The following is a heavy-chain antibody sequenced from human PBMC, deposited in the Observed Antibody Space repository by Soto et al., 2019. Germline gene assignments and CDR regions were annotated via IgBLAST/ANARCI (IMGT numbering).Heavy chain of an antibody. CDR1: GFTFSSYD. CDR3: AKAEAALSYYYYGMDV. D-gene: IGHD6-13*01. J-gene: IGHJ6*02. V-gene: IGHV3-13*04. CDR2: IGTAGDT. Sequence: GGSLRLSCAASGFTFSSYDMHWVRQATGKGLEWVSAIGTAGDTYYPGSVKGRFTISRENAKNSLYLQMNSLRAGDTAVYYCAKAEAALSYYYYGMDVWGQGTTVTVSS.